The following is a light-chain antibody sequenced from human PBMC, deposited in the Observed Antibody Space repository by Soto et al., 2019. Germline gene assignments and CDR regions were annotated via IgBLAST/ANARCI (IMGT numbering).Light chain of an antibody. J-gene: IGLJ2*01. CDR3: QSYDRSLSGVL. CDR2: GNS. Sequence: QSVLTQPPSVSGAPGQRVTISCTGSSSNIGAGYDVHWYQQLPGTAPKLLIYGNSNRPSGVPDRFSGSKSGTSASLDITGLQAEDAADYYCQSYDRSLSGVLFGGGTKLTVL. V-gene: IGLV1-40*01. CDR1: SSNIGAGYD.